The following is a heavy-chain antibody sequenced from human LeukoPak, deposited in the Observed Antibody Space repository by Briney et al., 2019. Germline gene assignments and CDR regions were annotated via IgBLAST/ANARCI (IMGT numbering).Heavy chain of an antibody. CDR3: ARGHYYDSSGYDYVPLLARYFDL. CDR1: GFTFSSYG. Sequence: PGGSLRLSCAASGFTFSSYGMHWVRQAPGKGLEWVSGISSDGSSTYYADSVKGRFTISRDNAENTLYLQMNSLRAEDTAVYYCARGHYYDSSGYDYVPLLARYFDLWGRGTLVTVLS. V-gene: IGHV3-74*01. CDR2: ISSDGSST. J-gene: IGHJ2*01. D-gene: IGHD3-22*01.